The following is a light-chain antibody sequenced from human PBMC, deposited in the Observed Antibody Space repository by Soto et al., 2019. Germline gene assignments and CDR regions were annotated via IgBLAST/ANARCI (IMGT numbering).Light chain of an antibody. CDR2: LNSDGSH. J-gene: IGLJ2*01. Sequence: QPVLTQSPSASASLGASVKLTCTLSSGHSSYAIAWHQQRPEKGPRYLMKLNSDGSHSKGDGIPDRFSGSSSGAERYLTISSPQSEDEADYYCQTWVTGIQVFGGGTKLTVL. V-gene: IGLV4-69*01. CDR3: QTWVTGIQV. CDR1: SGHSSYA.